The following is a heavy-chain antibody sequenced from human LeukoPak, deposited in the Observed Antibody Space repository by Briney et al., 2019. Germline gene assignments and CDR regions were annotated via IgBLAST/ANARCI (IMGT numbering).Heavy chain of an antibody. D-gene: IGHD6-25*01. CDR3: ARGPLGSGQFDY. Sequence: RGSLRLSCAASGFTFSSYDMHWVRQATGKGLEWVSAKGTAGYPYYPGSVKGRFTISRENAKNSLYLQMNSLRAGDTAVYYCARGPLGSGQFDYWGQGTLVT. CDR2: KGTAGYP. CDR1: GFTFSSYD. V-gene: IGHV3-13*05. J-gene: IGHJ4*02.